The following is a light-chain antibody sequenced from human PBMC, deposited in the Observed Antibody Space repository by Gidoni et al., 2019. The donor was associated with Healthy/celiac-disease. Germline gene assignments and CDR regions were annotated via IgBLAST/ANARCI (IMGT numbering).Light chain of an antibody. CDR3: QQYYSTPPT. Sequence: DLATCQSPDSLAASLGERATIDCKSSQSVLYSSNNKNYLAWYQQKPGHPPKLLIYWASTRESGVPARFSGSGSGTDFTLTISSLQAEDVAVYYCQQYYSTPPTFGQGTKVEIK. J-gene: IGKJ1*01. CDR1: QSVLYSSNNKNY. CDR2: WAS. V-gene: IGKV4-1*01.